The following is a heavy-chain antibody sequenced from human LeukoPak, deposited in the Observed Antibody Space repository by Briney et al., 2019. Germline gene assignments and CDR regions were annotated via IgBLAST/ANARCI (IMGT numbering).Heavy chain of an antibody. J-gene: IGHJ4*02. CDR2: IYSGGST. D-gene: IGHD1-1*01. CDR3: ARESWNDVAHFDY. V-gene: IGHV3-53*01. CDR1: GFTVSSNY. Sequence: GGSLRLSCAASGFTVSSNYMSWVRQAPWKGLEWVSVIYSGGSTYYADSVKGRFTISRDNSKNTLYLQMNSLRAEDTAVYYCARESWNDVAHFDYWGQGTLVTLSS.